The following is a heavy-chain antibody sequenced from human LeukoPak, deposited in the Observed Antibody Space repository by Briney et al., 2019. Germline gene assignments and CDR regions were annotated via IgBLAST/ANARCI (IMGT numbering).Heavy chain of an antibody. CDR1: GGSSSGYY. D-gene: IGHD2-15*01. J-gene: IGHJ6*04. V-gene: IGHV4-34*01. Sequence: SETLSLTCAVYGGSSSGYYWSWIRQPPGKGLEWIGEINHSGSTNYNPSLKSRVTISVDTSKNQFSLKLSSVTAADTAVYYCARTYCSGGSCYLDVWGKGTTVTVSS. CDR3: ARTYCSGGSCYLDV. CDR2: INHSGST.